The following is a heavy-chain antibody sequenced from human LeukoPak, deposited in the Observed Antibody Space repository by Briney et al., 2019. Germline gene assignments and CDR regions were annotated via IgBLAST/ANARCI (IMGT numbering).Heavy chain of an antibody. CDR3: QGGRF. CDR2: IKSKTDGGTT. CDR1: GFTFTNAW. J-gene: IGHJ4*02. V-gene: IGHV3-15*01. D-gene: IGHD1-26*01. Sequence: NPGGSLRLSCSASGFTFTNAWMSWVRQAPGKGLEWVGRIKSKTDGGTTDYAAHVKGRFSISRDDSKNTLYLQMNSLKSEDTAVYYCQGGRFWGQGTLVTVSS.